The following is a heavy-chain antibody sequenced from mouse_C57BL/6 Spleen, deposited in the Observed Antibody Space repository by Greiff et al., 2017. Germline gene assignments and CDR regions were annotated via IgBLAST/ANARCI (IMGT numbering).Heavy chain of an antibody. CDR3: ARRGVDAMDY. CDR2: IDPSDSET. D-gene: IGHD1-1*01. Sequence: VQLQQPGAELVRPGSSVKLSCKASGYTFTSYWMHWVKQRPIQGLEWIGNIDPSDSETHYNQKFKDKATLTVDKSSSTAYMQLSSLTSEDSAVYYCARRGVDAMDYWGQGTSVTVSS. CDR1: GYTFTSYW. J-gene: IGHJ4*01. V-gene: IGHV1-52*01.